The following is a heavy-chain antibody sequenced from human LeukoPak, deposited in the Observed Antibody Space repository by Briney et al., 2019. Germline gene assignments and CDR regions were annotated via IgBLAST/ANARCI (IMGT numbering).Heavy chain of an antibody. CDR3: ASDTKAYYDFWSPADV. CDR2: IYTSGST. V-gene: IGHV4-61*02. J-gene: IGHJ6*04. CDR1: GGSISSGSYY. Sequence: SETLSLTCTVSGGSISSGSYYWSWIRQPAGKGLEWIGRIYTSGSTNYNPSLKSRVTISVDTSKNQFSLKLSSVTAADTAVYYCASDTKAYYDFWSPADVWGKGTTVTVSS. D-gene: IGHD3-3*01.